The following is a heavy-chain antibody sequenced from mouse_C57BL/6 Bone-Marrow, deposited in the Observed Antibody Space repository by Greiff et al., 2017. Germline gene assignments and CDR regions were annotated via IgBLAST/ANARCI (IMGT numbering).Heavy chain of an antibody. CDR2: ISSGSSTI. V-gene: IGHV5-17*01. Sequence: EVQLVESGGGLVKPGGSLKLSCAASGFTFSDYGMHWVRQAPEKGLEWVANISSGSSTIYSADTVKSRFTISRDNAKNTLFLQMTSLRSEDTAMYYCARNYYGGYWGQGTTLTVSS. D-gene: IGHD1-1*01. CDR1: GFTFSDYG. CDR3: ARNYYGGY. J-gene: IGHJ2*01.